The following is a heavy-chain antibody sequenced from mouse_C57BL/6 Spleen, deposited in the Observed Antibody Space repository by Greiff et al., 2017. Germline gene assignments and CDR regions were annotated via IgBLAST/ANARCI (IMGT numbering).Heavy chain of an antibody. CDR1: GFNIKDYY. J-gene: IGHJ2*01. D-gene: IGHD1-1*01. CDR3: ATITTVVATGDY. CDR2: IDPEDGET. V-gene: IGHV14-2*01. Sequence: EVKLMESGAELVKPGASVKLSCTASGFNIKDYYMHWVKQRTEQGLEWIGRIDPEDGETKYAPKFQGKATITADTSSNTAYLQLSSLTSEDTAVYYCATITTVVATGDYWGQGTTLTVSS.